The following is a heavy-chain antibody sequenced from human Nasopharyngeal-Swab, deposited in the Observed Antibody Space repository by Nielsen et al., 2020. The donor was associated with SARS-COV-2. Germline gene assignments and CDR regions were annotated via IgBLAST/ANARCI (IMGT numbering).Heavy chain of an antibody. J-gene: IGHJ4*02. CDR2: IKSDGSST. CDR3: AKDGSSSSRQYYFDY. Sequence: GGSLRLSCTASGFTFSSYWMHWVRQAPGKGLVWVSRIKSDGSSTSYADSVKGRFTISRDNAKNTLYLQMNSLRAEDTAVYYCAKDGSSSSRQYYFDYWGQGTLVTVSS. D-gene: IGHD6-13*01. V-gene: IGHV3-74*01. CDR1: GFTFSSYW.